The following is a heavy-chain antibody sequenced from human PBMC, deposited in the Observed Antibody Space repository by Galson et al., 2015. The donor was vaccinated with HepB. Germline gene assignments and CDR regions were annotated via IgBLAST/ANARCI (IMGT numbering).Heavy chain of an antibody. CDR1: GFSFSSYW. J-gene: IGHJ5*02. CDR2: VNGDGSIR. Sequence: SLRLSCAASGFSFSSYWMHWVRQAPGKGLVWVSRVNGDGSIRSYADSVKGRFTISRDNAKNTLYLQMSSLRVEDTAVYYCARPVTNVGYDPNWFDPWGQGTLVTVSP. CDR3: ARPVTNVGYDPNWFDP. D-gene: IGHD5-12*01. V-gene: IGHV3-74*01.